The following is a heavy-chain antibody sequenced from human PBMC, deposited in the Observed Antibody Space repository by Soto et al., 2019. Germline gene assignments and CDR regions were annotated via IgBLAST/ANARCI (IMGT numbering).Heavy chain of an antibody. J-gene: IGHJ4*02. CDR3: ARERPAYCRGGPCWTFDY. Sequence: QVQLVESGGGVVQPGRSLRLSCAASGFTFSSYSMHWVRQAPGKGLEWVAVTSYDGSKKYYADSVKGRLIISRDNSKNALFRQVNCVRVEDTAVYYFARERPAYCRGGPCWTFDYRGQGTLVTVSS. CDR2: TSYDGSKK. D-gene: IGHD2-15*01. CDR1: GFTFSSYS. V-gene: IGHV3-30*04.